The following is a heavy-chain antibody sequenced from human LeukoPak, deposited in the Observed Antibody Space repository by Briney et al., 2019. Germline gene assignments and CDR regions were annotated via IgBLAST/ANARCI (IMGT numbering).Heavy chain of an antibody. D-gene: IGHD2/OR15-2a*01. CDR3: ARDTVSMALGTSYYYYYMDV. Sequence: GGSLRLSCAASGFTFSSYRMNWVRQAPGKGLEWVASISSSSSYIYYVDSLKGRFTISRDNAKNSLYLQMNSLRAEDTAVYYCARDTVSMALGTSYYYYYMDVWGKGTTVTVSS. V-gene: IGHV3-21*01. CDR1: GFTFSSYR. CDR2: ISSSSSYI. J-gene: IGHJ6*03.